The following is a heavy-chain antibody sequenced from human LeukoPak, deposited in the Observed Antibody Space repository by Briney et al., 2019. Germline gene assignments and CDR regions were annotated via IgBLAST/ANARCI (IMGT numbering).Heavy chain of an antibody. CDR3: ARDRGYSSSWSFGQGYYMDV. CDR2: IWFDGSDK. CDR1: GFTFRNCG. V-gene: IGHV3-33*01. D-gene: IGHD6-13*01. Sequence: PGGSLRLSCAASGFTFRNCGMHWVRQAPGKGLEWVALIWFDGSDKSYADSVKGRFTISRDNSKNTLYLQMNSLRAGDTAVYYCARDRGYSSSWSFGQGYYMDVWGKGTTVTVSS. J-gene: IGHJ6*03.